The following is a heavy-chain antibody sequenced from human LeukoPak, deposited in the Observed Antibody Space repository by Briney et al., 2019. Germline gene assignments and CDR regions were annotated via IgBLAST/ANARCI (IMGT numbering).Heavy chain of an antibody. CDR2: ISSSGGST. D-gene: IGHD6-19*01. V-gene: IGHV3-23*01. Sequence: GGSLRLSCAASGFTFSSYSMSWVRQAPGKGLEWVSAISSSGGSTYYADSVKGRFTISRDNSKNTLYLQMNSLRAEDTAVYYCAKGKPSLASGRFYFFDYWGQGTLVTVSS. CDR3: AKGKPSLASGRFYFFDY. CDR1: GFTFSSYS. J-gene: IGHJ4*02.